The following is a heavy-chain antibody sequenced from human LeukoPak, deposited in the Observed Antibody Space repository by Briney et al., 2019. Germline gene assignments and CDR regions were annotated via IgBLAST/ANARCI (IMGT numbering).Heavy chain of an antibody. CDR2: VSYSGST. D-gene: IGHD3-10*01. J-gene: IGHJ6*04. CDR1: HGSISDNSYY. Sequence: PSETLSLTCTVSHGSISDNSYYWGWIRQPPGKGLEWIGSVSYSGSTYYNPSLKSRVTISVDTSKNQFSLKLSSVTAADTAVYYCARGSDYGSGSWDVWGKGTTVTISS. V-gene: IGHV4-39*07. CDR3: ARGSDYGSGSWDV.